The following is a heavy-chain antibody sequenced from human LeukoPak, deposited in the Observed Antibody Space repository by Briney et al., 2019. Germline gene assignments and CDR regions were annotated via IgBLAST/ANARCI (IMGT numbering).Heavy chain of an antibody. CDR1: GFTFDDYG. CDR2: INWRGGGT. D-gene: IGHD3-22*01. J-gene: IGHJ4*02. CDR3: AKRGVVIRVILVGFHKEAYYFDS. Sequence: GGSLRLSCTASGFTFDDYGMTWVRQAPGKGLEFVSSINWRGGGTVYADSVKGRFTISRDNSKNTLYLQMNSLRAEDTAVYFCAKRGVVIRVILVGFHKEAYYFDSWGQGALVTVSS. V-gene: IGHV3-20*04.